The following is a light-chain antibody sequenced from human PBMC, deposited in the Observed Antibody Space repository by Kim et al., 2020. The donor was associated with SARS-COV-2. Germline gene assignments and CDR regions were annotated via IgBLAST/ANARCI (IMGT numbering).Light chain of an antibody. Sequence: PGKTARVSCGGNSIGSKSVHRYQQKSGQAPLLVISYDSDRPSGIPERFSGSNSGNTATLTISRVEAGDKADYYCQVWDSSSDHRVVFGGGTQLTVL. J-gene: IGLJ2*01. CDR2: YDS. CDR1: SIGSKS. V-gene: IGLV3-21*04. CDR3: QVWDSSSDHRVV.